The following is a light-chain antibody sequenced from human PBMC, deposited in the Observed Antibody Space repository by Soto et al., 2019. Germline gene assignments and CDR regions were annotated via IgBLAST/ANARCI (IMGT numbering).Light chain of an antibody. CDR3: HQYDSSPLT. J-gene: IGKJ4*01. CDR1: QSVSSSY. Sequence: EIVLTQSPGTLSLSPGERATLSCRASQSVSSSYLAWYQQKPGQAPRLLIYGASSRATGIPDRFSGSGSGTDFTLTTSILEPEDFEVYYCHQYDSSPLTFGGGTKVEIK. CDR2: GAS. V-gene: IGKV3-20*01.